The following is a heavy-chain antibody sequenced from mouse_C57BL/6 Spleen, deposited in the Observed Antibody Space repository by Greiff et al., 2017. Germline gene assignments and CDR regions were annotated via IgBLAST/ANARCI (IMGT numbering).Heavy chain of an antibody. V-gene: IGHV7-3*01. Sequence: EVQLVESGGGLVQPGGSLSLSCAASGFTFTDYYMSWVRQPPGKALEWLGFIRNKANGYTTEYSASVKGRFTISSDNSQSILYLQMNALRAEDSATYYCARVRAYYDYPYAMDYWGQGTSVTVSS. CDR3: ARVRAYYDYPYAMDY. J-gene: IGHJ4*01. CDR1: GFTFTDYY. D-gene: IGHD2-4*01. CDR2: IRNKANGYTT.